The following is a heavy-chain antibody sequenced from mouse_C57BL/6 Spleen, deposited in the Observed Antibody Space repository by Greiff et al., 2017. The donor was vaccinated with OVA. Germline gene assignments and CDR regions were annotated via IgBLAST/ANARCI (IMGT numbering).Heavy chain of an antibody. CDR2: INPSTGGT. D-gene: IGHD2-3*01. CDR1: GYSFTGYY. J-gene: IGHJ2*01. V-gene: IGHV1-42*01. CDR3: ARDGYYGGNFDY. Sequence: VQLKQSGPELVKPGASVKISCKASGYSFTGYYMNWVKQSPEKSLEWIGEINPSTGGTTYNQKFKAKATLTVDKSSSTAYMQLKSLTSEDSAVYYCARDGYYGGNFDYWGQGTTLTVSS.